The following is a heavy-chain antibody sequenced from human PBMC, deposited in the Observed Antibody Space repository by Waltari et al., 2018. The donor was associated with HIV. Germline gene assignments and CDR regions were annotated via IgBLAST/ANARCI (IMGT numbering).Heavy chain of an antibody. D-gene: IGHD3-16*01. CDR2: IYYSGST. J-gene: IGHJ4*02. Sequence: QVQLQESGPGLVKPSETLSLTCTDSGGAISSYYWSWIRQPPGKALEWSGYIYYSGSTNFRPSLKRRFTISVDTSKNQFSRKLGSVTAADTAVYYCARVTGGPGAWLDYWGQGTLVTVSS. V-gene: IGHV4-59*01. CDR1: GGAISSYY. CDR3: ARVTGGPGAWLDY.